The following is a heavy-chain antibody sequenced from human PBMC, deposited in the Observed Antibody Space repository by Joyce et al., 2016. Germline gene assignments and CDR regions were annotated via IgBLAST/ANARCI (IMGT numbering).Heavy chain of an antibody. Sequence: QVQLVESGGGVVQPGRSLRLSCAASGFSFSSYDMHWVRQAPGKRLEWVARISFDGSDKYQTDSVKGRFTVSRDKSKNTLYLQMNSLRAEDTAVYYCAKDLVRGSTTWAFDIWGQGTMVTVS. CDR1: GFSFSSYD. CDR2: ISFDGSDK. CDR3: AKDLVRGSTTWAFDI. J-gene: IGHJ3*02. D-gene: IGHD2-2*01. V-gene: IGHV3-30*18.